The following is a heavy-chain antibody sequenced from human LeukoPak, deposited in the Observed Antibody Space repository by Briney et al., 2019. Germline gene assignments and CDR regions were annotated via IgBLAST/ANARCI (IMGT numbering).Heavy chain of an antibody. CDR1: GGSISSYY. J-gene: IGHJ6*03. Sequence: PSETLSLTCTVSGGSISSYYWSWIRQPPGKGLEWIGYIYTSGSTNCNPSLKSRVTISVDTSKNQFSLKLSSVTAADTAVYYCARRAAAKTYYYYYMDVWGKGTTVTVSS. V-gene: IGHV4-4*09. CDR3: ARRAAAKTYYYYYMDV. D-gene: IGHD6-13*01. CDR2: IYTSGST.